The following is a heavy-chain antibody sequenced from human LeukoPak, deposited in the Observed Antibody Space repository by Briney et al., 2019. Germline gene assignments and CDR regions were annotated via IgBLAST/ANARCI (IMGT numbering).Heavy chain of an antibody. V-gene: IGHV4-30-4*01. D-gene: IGHD3-22*01. Sequence: SETLSLTCTVPGGSISSGDDYWSWIRQPPGKGLEWIGYIYYTGSTYYHPSLKSRVTISVDTSKNQFSLKLSSVTAAETAVYYCARAYYDSSGYWYFDPWGRGTLVTVSS. CDR1: GGSISSGDDY. J-gene: IGHJ2*01. CDR2: IYYTGST. CDR3: ARAYYDSSGYWYFDP.